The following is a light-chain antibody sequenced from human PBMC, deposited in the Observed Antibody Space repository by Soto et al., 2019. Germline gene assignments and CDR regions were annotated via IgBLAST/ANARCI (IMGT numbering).Light chain of an antibody. CDR1: QGIGST. CDR2: GAS. CDR3: QQYGSSPGT. Sequence: EIVMTHSPATLSVSPGERATLSFRASQGIGSTLAWYQQKPGQAPRLLIYGASNRATGIPDRFSGSGSGTDFTLTISRLEPEDFAVYYCQQYGSSPGTFGQGTKVDIK. V-gene: IGKV3-20*01. J-gene: IGKJ1*01.